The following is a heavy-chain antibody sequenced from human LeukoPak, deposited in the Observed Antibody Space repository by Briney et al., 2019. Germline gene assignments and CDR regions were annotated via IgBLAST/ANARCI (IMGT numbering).Heavy chain of an antibody. Sequence: RGSLRLSCAASGFTFSTYSMNWVRQAPGKGLEWVSYISSSSTTIYYADSVKGRFTISRDNAKNSLYLQMNSLRDGDTAVYYCARVPYSSGTYDYWGQGTLVTVSS. CDR3: ARVPYSSGTYDY. V-gene: IGHV3-48*02. CDR1: GFTFSTYS. D-gene: IGHD6-19*01. J-gene: IGHJ4*02. CDR2: ISSSSTTI.